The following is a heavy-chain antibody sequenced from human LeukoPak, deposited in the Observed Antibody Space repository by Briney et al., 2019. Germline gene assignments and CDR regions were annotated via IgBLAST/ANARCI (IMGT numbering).Heavy chain of an antibody. CDR3: VTDRRDFDH. J-gene: IGHJ4*02. CDR2: IKTKSDGGAK. CDR1: GFRFSTGW. D-gene: IGHD5-24*01. V-gene: IGHV3-15*05. Sequence: PVGSLRLSCEASGFRFSTGWMSWIRQGPGKGLEWVARIKTKSDGGAKDYAAAVKGRFTISRDDSKNTVYLQLSSLKSEDAGVYYCVTDRRDFDHWGQGTPVTVSS.